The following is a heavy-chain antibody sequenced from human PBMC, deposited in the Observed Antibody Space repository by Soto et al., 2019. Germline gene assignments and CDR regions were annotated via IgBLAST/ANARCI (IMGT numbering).Heavy chain of an antibody. V-gene: IGHV3-11*06. CDR1: GFTLSDYH. CDR2: ISSSSSYT. J-gene: IGHJ4*02. D-gene: IGHD2-2*01. Sequence: GGSLRLSCAASGFTLSDYHMSWIRQAPGKGLEGGSYISSSSSYTAYAASVKSRFTISRDNPKNPLYVQMTPLRADDTAGYDCSIAAASIRMWGQETLGTVSS. CDR3: SIAAASIRM.